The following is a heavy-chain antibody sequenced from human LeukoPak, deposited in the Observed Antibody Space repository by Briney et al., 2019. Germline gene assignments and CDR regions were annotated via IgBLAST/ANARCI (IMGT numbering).Heavy chain of an antibody. Sequence: PSETLSLTCTVSGGSISSYYWSWIRQPAGKGLEWIGRIYGSGSTNYNPSLKSRVTMSVDTSKNQFSLKLSSVTAADTAVYYCARGAPEDSPYNWFDPWGQGTLVTVSS. J-gene: IGHJ5*02. CDR2: IYGSGST. V-gene: IGHV4-4*07. CDR1: GGSISSYY. CDR3: ARGAPEDSPYNWFDP. D-gene: IGHD2-15*01.